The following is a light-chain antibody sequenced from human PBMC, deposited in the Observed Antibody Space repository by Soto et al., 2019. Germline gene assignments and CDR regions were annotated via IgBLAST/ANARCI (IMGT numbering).Light chain of an antibody. CDR3: NSYTIFSNHV. J-gene: IGLJ1*01. V-gene: IGLV2-14*03. CDR2: DVS. CDR1: SSDVGGYDY. Sequence: QSALTQPASVSGSPGQSITISCTGTSSDVGGYDYVSWYQHHPGRAPKLMISDVSDRPSGVSSRFTGYNSGNTASLTISGLQADNEADYYCNSYTIFSNHVFGTGTKVTVL.